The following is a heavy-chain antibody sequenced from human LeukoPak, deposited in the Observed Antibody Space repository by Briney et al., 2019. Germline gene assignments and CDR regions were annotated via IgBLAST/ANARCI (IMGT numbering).Heavy chain of an antibody. J-gene: IGHJ6*02. CDR3: AREVLVRGVHYYGMDV. D-gene: IGHD3-10*01. CDR2: ISYDGGIK. Sequence: PGKSLRLSCAASGFIFSTYALHWVRQAPGKGLEWVAVISYDGGIKYFADSVKGRFTISRDNSKNTLHLQMNSLRTEDTAVYYCAREVLVRGVHYYGMDVWGQGTTVTVSS. V-gene: IGHV3-30*04. CDR1: GFIFSTYA.